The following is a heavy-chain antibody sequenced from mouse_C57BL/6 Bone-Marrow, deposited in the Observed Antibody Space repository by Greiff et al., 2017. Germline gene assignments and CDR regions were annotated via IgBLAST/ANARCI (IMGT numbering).Heavy chain of an antibody. CDR1: GYTFTSYW. CDR3: ARIYGSPYYYAMDY. V-gene: IGHV1-64*01. CDR2: IHPNSGST. Sequence: VQLQQPGAELVKPGASVKLSCKASGYTFTSYWMHWVKQRPGQGLEWIGLIHPNSGSTNYNEKFKGKATLTVDKSSSTAYMQRSSLTSEDSAVYYCARIYGSPYYYAMDYWGQGTSVTVSS. D-gene: IGHD1-1*01. J-gene: IGHJ4*01.